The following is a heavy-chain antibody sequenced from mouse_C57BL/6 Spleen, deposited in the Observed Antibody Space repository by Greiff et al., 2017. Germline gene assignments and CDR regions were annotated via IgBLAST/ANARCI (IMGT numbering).Heavy chain of an antibody. CDR1: GYTFTSYW. V-gene: IGHV1-55*01. D-gene: IGHD1-1*01. CDR3: AIYYGSSYGWFAY. J-gene: IGHJ3*01. Sequence: VKLQQPGAELVKPGASVKMSCKASGYTFTSYWITWVKQRPGQGLEWIGDIYPGSGSTNYNEKFKSKATLTVDTSSSTAYMQLSSLTSEDSAVYYCAIYYGSSYGWFAYWGQGTLVTVSA. CDR2: IYPGSGST.